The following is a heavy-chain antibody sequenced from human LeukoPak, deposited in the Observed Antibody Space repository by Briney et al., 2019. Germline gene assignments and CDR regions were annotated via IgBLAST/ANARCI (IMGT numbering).Heavy chain of an antibody. V-gene: IGHV3-21*01. Sequence: GGSLRLSCAASRFTFSSYSMNWVRQAPGKGLEWVSSISSSSSYIYYADSVKGRFTISRDNAKNSLYLQMNSLRAEDTAVYYCARRGSGSYFDYWGQGTLVTVSS. J-gene: IGHJ4*02. D-gene: IGHD3-10*01. CDR3: ARRGSGSYFDY. CDR2: ISSSSSYI. CDR1: RFTFSSYS.